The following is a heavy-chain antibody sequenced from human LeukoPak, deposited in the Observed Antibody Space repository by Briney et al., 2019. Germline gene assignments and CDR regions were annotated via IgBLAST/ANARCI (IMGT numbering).Heavy chain of an antibody. V-gene: IGHV4-31*01. J-gene: IGHJ4*02. CDR1: GGSISSGDYY. CDR3: VRSRNSEQYSFDY. D-gene: IGHD1-26*01. CDR2: IYYNGGT. Sequence: SQTLSLTCTVAGGSISSGDYYWTWTRQHPGKGLEWIGYIYYNGGTYYNPSLKSQVTISADTSKNQFSLKLTSVTGADTAMYYCVRSRNSEQYSFDYWGQGVLVTVSS.